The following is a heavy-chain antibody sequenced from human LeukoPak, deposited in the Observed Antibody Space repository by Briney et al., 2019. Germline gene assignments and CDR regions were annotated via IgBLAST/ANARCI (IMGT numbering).Heavy chain of an antibody. CDR3: AKEGQTPYSSKFSFDY. CDR1: GVTFSSHG. D-gene: IGHD6-13*01. J-gene: IGHJ4*02. Sequence: GRSLRLSCAASGVTFSSHGMHWVRQAPGKGLEWVAVISSGGTTTYYADSVKGRFIISRDNSKNTLHLQMNSLRIEDTAVYYCAKEGQTPYSSKFSFDYWGQGTLVTVSP. CDR2: ISSGGTTT. V-gene: IGHV3-30*18.